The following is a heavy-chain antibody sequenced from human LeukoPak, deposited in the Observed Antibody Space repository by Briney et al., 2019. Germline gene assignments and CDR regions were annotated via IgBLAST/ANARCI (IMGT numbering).Heavy chain of an antibody. V-gene: IGHV1-18*04. CDR2: ISAFKGNT. Sequence: GASVEVSCKASGYTFTSYGISRVRQAPGQGLGWREMISAFKGNTNDAQKLQGRGTMTTDTYTSTAYMELRSLRSDDTAVYYCARDWYRIAAAGGGYYFDYWGQGTLVTVSS. CDR3: ARDWYRIAAAGGGYYFDY. CDR1: GYTFTSYG. J-gene: IGHJ4*02. D-gene: IGHD6-13*01.